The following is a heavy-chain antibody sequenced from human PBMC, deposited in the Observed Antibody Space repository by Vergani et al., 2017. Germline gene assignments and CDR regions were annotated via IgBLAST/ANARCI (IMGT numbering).Heavy chain of an antibody. CDR1: GFTFSSYA. Sequence: QVQLVESGGGVVQPGRSLRLSCAASGFTFSSYAMHWVRQAPGKGLEWVAVISYDGSNKYYADSVKGRFTISRDNSKNTLYLQMNSLRAEDTAVYYCARYGDYVYAFDIWGQGTMVTVSS. CDR3: ARYGDYVYAFDI. J-gene: IGHJ3*02. D-gene: IGHD4-17*01. V-gene: IGHV3-30-3*01. CDR2: ISYDGSNK.